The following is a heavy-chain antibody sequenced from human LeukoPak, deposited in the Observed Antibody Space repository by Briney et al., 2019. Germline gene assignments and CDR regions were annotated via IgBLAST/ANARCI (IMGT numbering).Heavy chain of an antibody. J-gene: IGHJ4*02. CDR3: AKGSGYADN. CDR1: GFTFSSFA. V-gene: IGHV3-23*01. Sequence: GGSLRLSCAASGFTFSSFAMSWVRQAPGKGLEWVSAISGSASGTYYADSVKGRFTISRDNSKNTLYLQMNSLRAEDTAVYYCAKGSGYADNWGQGTLVTVSS. D-gene: IGHD3-3*01. CDR2: ISGSASGT.